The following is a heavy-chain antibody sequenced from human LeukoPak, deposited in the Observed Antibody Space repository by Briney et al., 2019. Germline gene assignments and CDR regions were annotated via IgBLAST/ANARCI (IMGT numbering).Heavy chain of an antibody. J-gene: IGHJ4*02. Sequence: GGSLRLSCAASGFTVSSSYMSWVRQAPGEGLEWVSIISSAGTTYYADSVKGRFTISRDNSKNTVYLQVNSLRDEDTAVYYCARDLEAANTYYFDYWGQGTMVTVSS. CDR3: ARDLEAANTYYFDY. CDR1: GFTVSSSY. D-gene: IGHD6-13*01. V-gene: IGHV3-66*01. CDR2: ISSAGTT.